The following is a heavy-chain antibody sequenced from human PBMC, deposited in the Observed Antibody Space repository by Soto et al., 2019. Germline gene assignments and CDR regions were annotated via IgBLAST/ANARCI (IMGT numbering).Heavy chain of an antibody. V-gene: IGHV3-33*01. CDR1: GFTFSSYG. CDR3: ARDYGDYEGNPDNWFDP. D-gene: IGHD4-17*01. Sequence: GGSLRLSCAASGFTFSSYGMHWVRQAPGKGLEWVAVIWYDGSNKYYADSVKGRFTISRDNSKNTLYLQMNSLRAEDTAVYYCARDYGDYEGNPDNWFDPWGQGTLVTVSS. CDR2: IWYDGSNK. J-gene: IGHJ5*02.